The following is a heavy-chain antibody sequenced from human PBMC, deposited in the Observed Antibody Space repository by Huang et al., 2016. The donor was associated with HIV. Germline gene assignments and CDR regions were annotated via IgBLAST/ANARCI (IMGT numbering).Heavy chain of an antibody. CDR1: GGAFNGHF. V-gene: IGHV4-34*01. CDR3: ARPRMTEGNSDSTWSYFDS. CDR2: IDHRGTP. J-gene: IGHJ4*02. Sequence: QVRLHQWGTGVLKPSETLSLKCAVYGGAFNGHFWTWLRQSPGKGLEWIGEIDHRGTPSSNPSLKSRVTMSLATSKSQFYLNLTSVTATDTATYYCARPRMTEGNSDSTWSYFDSWGQGTPVIVSS. D-gene: IGHD2-21*02.